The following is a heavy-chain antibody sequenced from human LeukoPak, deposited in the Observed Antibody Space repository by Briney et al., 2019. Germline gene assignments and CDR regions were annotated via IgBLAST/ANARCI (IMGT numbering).Heavy chain of an antibody. V-gene: IGHV1-2*02. D-gene: IGHD2-21*01. CDR2: INPNSGGT. CDR3: ARDLQDPVVVVGF. J-gene: IGHJ4*02. CDR1: GYTFSGYY. Sequence: ASVKVSCKASGYTFSGYYVHWVRQAPGQGLEWMGWINPNSGGTNYAQKFQGRVTMTRDTSISTAYMELNSLRSDDTAVYYCARDLQDPVVVVGFWGQGTLVTVSS.